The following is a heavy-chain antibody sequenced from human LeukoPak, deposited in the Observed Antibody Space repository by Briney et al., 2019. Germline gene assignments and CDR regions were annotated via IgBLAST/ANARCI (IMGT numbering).Heavy chain of an antibody. D-gene: IGHD4-17*01. CDR3: ARFATTLTSG. J-gene: IGHJ4*02. CDR1: GFTFSTSG. V-gene: IGHV3-30*02. Sequence: GGSLRLPCAASGFTFSTSGMHWVRQTPGQGLEWVAFVRSDETFKYYADSVKGRFTISRDNSRNTVFLQMNSLRLEDTAVYYCARFATTLTSGWGQGTLVIVSS. CDR2: VRSDETFK.